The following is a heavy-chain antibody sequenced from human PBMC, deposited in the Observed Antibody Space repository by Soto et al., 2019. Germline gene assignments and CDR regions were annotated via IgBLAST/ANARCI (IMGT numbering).Heavy chain of an antibody. CDR1: GGSISSYY. D-gene: IGHD3-16*01. CDR2: IYYSGST. J-gene: IGHJ4*02. CDR3: ARRWGGYFDC. Sequence: QVQLQESGPGLVKPSETLSLTCTVSGGSISSYYWSWIRQPPGKGLEWIGYIYYSGSTNYNPSLKSRVTIAVATSKNQFSLTLTSVTAADTAVYYCARRWGGYFDCWGQGTLVTVSS. V-gene: IGHV4-59*08.